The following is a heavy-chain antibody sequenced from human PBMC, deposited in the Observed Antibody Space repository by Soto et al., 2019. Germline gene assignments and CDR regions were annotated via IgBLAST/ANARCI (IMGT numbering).Heavy chain of an antibody. D-gene: IGHD6-19*01. CDR3: ARQMKAGTYNWFDP. V-gene: IGHV4-59*08. Sequence: SETLSLTCTVSGGSISSYYWSWIRQPPGKGLEWIGYIYYSGSTNYNPCLKSRVTISVDTSKNQFSLKLSSVTAADTAVYYCARQMKAGTYNWFDPWGQGTLVTVSS. CDR1: GGSISSYY. CDR2: IYYSGST. J-gene: IGHJ5*02.